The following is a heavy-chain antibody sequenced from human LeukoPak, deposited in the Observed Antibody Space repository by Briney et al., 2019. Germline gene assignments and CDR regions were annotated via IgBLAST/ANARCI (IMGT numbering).Heavy chain of an antibody. D-gene: IGHD6-19*01. CDR2: IIPILGIA. CDR3: ARYSSGWSETTDY. J-gene: IGHJ4*02. CDR1: GGTFSSYA. Sequence: SVKVSCKASGGTFSSYAISWVRQAPGQGLEWMGRIIPILGIANYAQKLQGRVTITADKSTSTAYMELGSLRSEDTAVYYCARYSSGWSETTDYWGQGTLVTVSS. V-gene: IGHV1-69*04.